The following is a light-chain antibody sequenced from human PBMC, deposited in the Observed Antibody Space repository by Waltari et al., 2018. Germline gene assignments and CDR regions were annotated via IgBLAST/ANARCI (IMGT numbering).Light chain of an antibody. V-gene: IGLV1-44*01. CDR3: ATWDDSLKGWV. Sequence: QSVLTQPPSASGTPGQSVNMSCSGSCSNLEPNSVNWHQQVPGTAPKLPIYSDHQRPSGVPARFFGSKSDTSASLAISGLQSDDEADYYCATWDDSLKGWVFGGGTKLTVL. J-gene: IGLJ3*02. CDR2: SDH. CDR1: CSNLEPNS.